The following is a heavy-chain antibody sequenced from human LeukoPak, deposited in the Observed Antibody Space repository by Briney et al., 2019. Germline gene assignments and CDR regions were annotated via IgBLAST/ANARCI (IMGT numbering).Heavy chain of an antibody. CDR1: GFTFSSYA. D-gene: IGHD1-14*01. CDR3: AKAKRTGRTYWYYYGMDV. Sequence: LPGGSLRLSCAASGFTFSSYAMSWVRQAPGKGLEWVSAISGSGGSTYYADSVKGRFTISRDNSKNTLYLQMNSLRAEDTAVYYCAKAKRTGRTYWYYYGMDVGGQGTTDTVSS. V-gene: IGHV3-23*01. J-gene: IGHJ6*02. CDR2: ISGSGGST.